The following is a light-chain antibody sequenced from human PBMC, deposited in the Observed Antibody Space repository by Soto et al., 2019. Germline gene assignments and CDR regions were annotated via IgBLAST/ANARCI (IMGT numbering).Light chain of an antibody. V-gene: IGKV3-11*01. CDR1: QSVNSF. J-gene: IGKJ4*01. CDR2: DSS. CDR3: QQRSNRLLT. Sequence: EIVLTQSPATLSLSPGERATLSCRASQSVNSFLAWYQQKPGQAPRLLIYDSSHRATGIPARFSGSRYGTDFTLTISSLEPEDFAVYYCQQRSNRLLTCGGGTKVEIK.